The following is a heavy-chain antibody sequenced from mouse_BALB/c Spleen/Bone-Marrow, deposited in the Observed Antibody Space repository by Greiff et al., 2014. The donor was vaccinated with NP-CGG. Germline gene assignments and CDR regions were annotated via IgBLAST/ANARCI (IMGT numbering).Heavy chain of an antibody. J-gene: IGHJ3*01. D-gene: IGHD2-14*01. CDR2: INPSNGRT. V-gene: IGHV1S81*02. CDR3: ARSYYRYDGIVY. CDR1: GYTFTSYW. Sequence: QVQLQQSGAELVKPGASVKLSCKASGYTFTSYWMHWVKQGPGQGLEWIGEINPSNGRTNYNEKFKSKATLTVDKSSSTAYMQLISLTSEDSAVYYCARSYYRYDGIVYWGQGTLVTVSA.